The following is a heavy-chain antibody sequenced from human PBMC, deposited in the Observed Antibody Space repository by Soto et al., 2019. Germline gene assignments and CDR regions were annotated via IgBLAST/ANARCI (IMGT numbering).Heavy chain of an antibody. CDR1: GVSISSSS. CDR2: VHYTGRP. J-gene: IGHJ4*02. Sequence: QVQLQESGPGLVTPSETLSLTCTVSGVSISSSSWSWIRQSPGKELEWIGYVHYTGRPTYRPSLRSRVTISVDTSTNQQFFLTLSSVTAADTAVYFCARGGYSGNDALDFWGQGIQVTVSS. CDR3: ARGGYSGNDALDF. D-gene: IGHD1-26*01. V-gene: IGHV4-59*13.